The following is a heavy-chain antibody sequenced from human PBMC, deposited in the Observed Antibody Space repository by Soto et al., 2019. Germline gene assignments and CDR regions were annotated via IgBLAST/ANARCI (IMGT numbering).Heavy chain of an antibody. CDR3: ARTNVLLWFGESGYLDF. Sequence: ASVKVSCKASGYTFTGYYMHWVRQAPGQGLEWMGWINPNSGGTNYAQKFQGWVTMTRDTSISTAYMELSRLRSDDTAVYYCARTNVLLWFGESGYLDFWGQGTQVTVSS. V-gene: IGHV1-2*04. J-gene: IGHJ4*02. CDR1: GYTFTGYY. CDR2: INPNSGGT. D-gene: IGHD3-10*01.